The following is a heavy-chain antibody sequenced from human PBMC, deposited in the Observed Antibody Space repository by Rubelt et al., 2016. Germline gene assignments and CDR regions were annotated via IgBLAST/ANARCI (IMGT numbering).Heavy chain of an antibody. D-gene: IGHD4-11*01. CDR1: GGSITTSSSH. J-gene: IGHJ4*02. CDR2: FYYGGST. Sequence: RGKPSETLSLTCTVSGGSITTSSSHWGWVRQAPGKGLEWIGSFYYGGSTYYSPSLKSRVTMSIDTSNNQFSLKLSSVTAADTAVYYCATQRQYSNYLDYWGQGTLVTVSS. CDR3: ATQRQYSNYLDY. V-gene: IGHV4-39*01.